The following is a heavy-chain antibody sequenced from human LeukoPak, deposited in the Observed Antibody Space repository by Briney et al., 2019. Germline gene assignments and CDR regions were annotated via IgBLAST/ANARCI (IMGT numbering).Heavy chain of an antibody. D-gene: IGHD3-22*01. CDR1: GYTFTSYG. Sequence: ASVKVSCKASGYTFTSYGISWVRQAPGQGLEWMGWISAYNGNANYAQKFQGRVTMTTDTSTSTAYMEVRSLRSDDTAVYYCAREGFDTSGYGMDVWGQGTTVTVSS. CDR3: AREGFDTSGYGMDV. V-gene: IGHV1-18*01. CDR2: ISAYNGNA. J-gene: IGHJ6*02.